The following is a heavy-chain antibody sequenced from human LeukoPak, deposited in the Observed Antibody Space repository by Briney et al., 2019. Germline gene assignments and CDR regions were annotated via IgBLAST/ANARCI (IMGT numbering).Heavy chain of an antibody. Sequence: GGSLRLSCAASGFTFSSYWMSWIRQAPGKGLEWVANIKQDGSEKYYVDSVKGRFTTSRDNAKNSLYLQMNSLRAEDTAVYYCARGAAADVFDYWGQGTLVTVSS. D-gene: IGHD6-13*01. CDR2: IKQDGSEK. CDR3: ARGAAADVFDY. J-gene: IGHJ4*02. CDR1: GFTFSSYW. V-gene: IGHV3-7*03.